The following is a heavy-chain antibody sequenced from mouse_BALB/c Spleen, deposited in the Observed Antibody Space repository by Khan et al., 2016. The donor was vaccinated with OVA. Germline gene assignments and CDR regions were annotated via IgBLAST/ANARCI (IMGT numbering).Heavy chain of an antibody. Sequence: QVQLKQSGAELVRPGASVKLSCKTSGYIFTSYWIHWVKQRSGQGLEWIARIYPGTDNTYYNEKLRDKATLTADKSSSTAYIQLSSLKSDISAVYFCAREYALYYFAYWGQGTTLTVSS. CDR1: GYIFTSYW. V-gene: IGHV1-76*01. CDR3: AREYALYYFAY. CDR2: IYPGTDNT. J-gene: IGHJ2*01. D-gene: IGHD2-10*02.